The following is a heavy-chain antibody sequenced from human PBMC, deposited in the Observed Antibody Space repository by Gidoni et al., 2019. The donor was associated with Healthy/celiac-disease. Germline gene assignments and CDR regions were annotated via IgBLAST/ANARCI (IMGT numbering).Heavy chain of an antibody. CDR1: GFAFSSYA. J-gene: IGHJ4*02. CDR2: ISGSGSST. Sequence: VQLSVSGGGLVQPGGPVRLSCAASGFAFSSYAMSWVRQGPGKGLGWVSAISGSGSSTYYADAEKGRFTISRDSSKNTLYLQMNSQRAEDKAVDYCAKIAAAGTRGYWGQGTLVTVSS. V-gene: IGHV3-23*01. D-gene: IGHD6-13*01. CDR3: AKIAAAGTRGY.